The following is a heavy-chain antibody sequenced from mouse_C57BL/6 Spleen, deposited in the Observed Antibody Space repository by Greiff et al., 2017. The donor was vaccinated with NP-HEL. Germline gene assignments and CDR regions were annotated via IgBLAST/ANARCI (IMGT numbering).Heavy chain of an antibody. CDR1: GFTFTDYY. D-gene: IGHD4-1*01. J-gene: IGHJ1*03. CDR3: AYSSKLGKDV. CDR2: IRNKANGYTT. Sequence: EVHLVESGGGLVQPGGSLSLSCAASGFTFTDYYMSWVRQPPGKALEWLGFIRNKANGYTTEYSASVKGRFTISRDNCKSILYLKMNAMRDEDRATYDCAYSSKLGKDVWGTGTTLTVSS. V-gene: IGHV7-3*01.